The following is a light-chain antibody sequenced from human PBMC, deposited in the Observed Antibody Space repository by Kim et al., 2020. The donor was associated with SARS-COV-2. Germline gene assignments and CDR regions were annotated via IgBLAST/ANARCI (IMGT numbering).Light chain of an antibody. Sequence: PGETAPHACRASQSVGSNYLAWYQQKPGQAPRLLIYGASNRATGIPDRFGGSGSGTDFTLTIGRLEPEDFAVYYCQEYTSSPPYTFGQGTKLEI. CDR1: QSVGSNY. CDR2: GAS. J-gene: IGKJ2*01. CDR3: QEYTSSPPYT. V-gene: IGKV3-20*01.